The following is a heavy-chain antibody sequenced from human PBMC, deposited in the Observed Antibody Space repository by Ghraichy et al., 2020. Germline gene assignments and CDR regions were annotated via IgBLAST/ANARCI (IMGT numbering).Heavy chain of an antibody. V-gene: IGHV4-61*01. Sequence: SETLSLICSVSGASVNTGSYYWNWIRQPPGKPLEWIGNVYYSGRTTYSSALKSRVTISIDTSKRQFSLKVTSVTAADTALYFCARGSSSSPNAFEIWGQGTMVTVSS. CDR2: VYYSGRT. CDR3: ARGSSSSPNAFEI. D-gene: IGHD6-13*01. J-gene: IGHJ3*02. CDR1: GASVNTGSYY.